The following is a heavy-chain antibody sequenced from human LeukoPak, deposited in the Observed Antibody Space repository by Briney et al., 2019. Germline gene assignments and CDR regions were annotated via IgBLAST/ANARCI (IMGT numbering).Heavy chain of an antibody. CDR1: GFTFSSSN. D-gene: IGHD6-19*01. V-gene: IGHV3-21*01. CDR2: ISGSGKYI. J-gene: IGHJ5*02. CDR3: AREEWLVRGPFDP. Sequence: GGSLRLSCAASGFTFSSSNMNWVRQAPGMGLEWVSSISGSGKYIYYADSVRGRFTISRDNADNSLYLHMSNLRADDTAVYYCAREEWLVRGPFDPWGQGTLVTVSS.